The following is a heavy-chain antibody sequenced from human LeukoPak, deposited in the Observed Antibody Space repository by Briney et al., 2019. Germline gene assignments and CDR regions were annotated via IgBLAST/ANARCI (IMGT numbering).Heavy chain of an antibody. CDR3: AKDLLKTYGSGSYYQGGYYFEH. V-gene: IGHV3-23*01. Sequence: TGGSLRLSCAASGFTFSTNVVSCVRPAPGKGLEWVSAISGSGGSTYYADSVKGRLTLSRDNSKNTLYLQINSLRVEDTAIYYCAKDLLKTYGSGSYYQGGYYFEHWGQRTLVTVSS. CDR1: GFTFSTNV. D-gene: IGHD3-10*01. J-gene: IGHJ4*02. CDR2: ISGSGGST.